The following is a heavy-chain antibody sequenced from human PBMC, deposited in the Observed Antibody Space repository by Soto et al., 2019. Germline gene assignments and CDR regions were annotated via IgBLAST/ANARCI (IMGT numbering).Heavy chain of an antibody. CDR2: VFFDGSRE. CDR1: GFTFSNFG. V-gene: IGHV3-30*03. Sequence: QVQLVESGGGVVQPGGSLRLSCAASGFTFSNFGMHWVRQAPGKGLEWVAVVFFDGSREFYADSVKGRFSLSRDNSKYTMDRQMSSLRADDTAVYYCARDGYCSGIRCDSDNYYGLDVWGRGTRVTVS. J-gene: IGHJ6*02. D-gene: IGHD2-15*01. CDR3: ARDGYCSGIRCDSDNYYGLDV.